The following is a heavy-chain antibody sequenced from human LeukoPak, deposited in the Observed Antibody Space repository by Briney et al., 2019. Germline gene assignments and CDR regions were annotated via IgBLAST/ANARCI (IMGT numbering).Heavy chain of an antibody. V-gene: IGHV4-59*08. Sequence: SETLSLTCTVSGDSLSSHYWSWIRQPPGKGLEWIGYIYGSGSTHYDPSLRSRVTISEDTSKNQFSLKLTSVTAADTAVYFCARHLYDYYFDYWGQGTLVTVSS. CDR2: IYGSGST. D-gene: IGHD3-3*01. CDR1: GDSLSSHY. J-gene: IGHJ4*02. CDR3: ARHLYDYYFDY.